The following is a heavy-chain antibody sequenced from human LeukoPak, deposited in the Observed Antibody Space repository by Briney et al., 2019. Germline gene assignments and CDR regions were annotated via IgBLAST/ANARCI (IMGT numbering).Heavy chain of an antibody. CDR3: ARMDIVVVTAIIGNLDAFDI. CDR2: IYHSGST. V-gene: IGHV4-38-2*02. CDR1: AYSITNGYY. J-gene: IGHJ3*02. Sequence: SETLSLTCNVSAYSITNGYYWGWIRQAPGKGLEWIGSIYHSGSTYYNPSLKSRVTISVDTSKNQFSLKLSSVTAADTAVYYCARMDIVVVTAIIGNLDAFDIWGQGTMVTVSS. D-gene: IGHD2-21*02.